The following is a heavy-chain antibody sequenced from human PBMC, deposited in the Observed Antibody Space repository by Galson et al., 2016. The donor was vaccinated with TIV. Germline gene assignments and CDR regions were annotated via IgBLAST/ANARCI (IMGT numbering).Heavy chain of an antibody. CDR1: GGTFNMYV. CDR3: ATDRSTALDTYPYYYGMDV. D-gene: IGHD5-18*01. J-gene: IGHJ6*02. V-gene: IGHV1-69*13. CDR2: INPLFGTT. Sequence: SVKVSCKASGGTFNMYVINWVRQAPGQGLEWLGVINPLFGTTNYAQTFQGRLTITADESTSSVYMEMTSLRSDDTAVYFCATDRSTALDTYPYYYGMDVWGQGTAVIVSS.